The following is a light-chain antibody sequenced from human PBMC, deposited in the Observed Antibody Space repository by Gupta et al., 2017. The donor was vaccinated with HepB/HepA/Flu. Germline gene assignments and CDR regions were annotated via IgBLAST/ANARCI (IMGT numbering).Light chain of an antibody. J-gene: IGLJ2*01. Sequence: QSVLTQPPSVSAAPGQKVTISCSGSSSNIGNNYVSWYQQLPGQAPKLLIYDNNKRPSRSPARFPGSKSCTSATLGITLLQTADEADYYCGTLDSSLSAGRVFGGGTKRTVL. CDR2: DNN. V-gene: IGLV1-51*01. CDR1: SSNIGNNY. CDR3: GTLDSSLSAGRV.